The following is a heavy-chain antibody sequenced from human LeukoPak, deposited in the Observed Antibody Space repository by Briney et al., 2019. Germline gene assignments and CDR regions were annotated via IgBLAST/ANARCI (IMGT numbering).Heavy chain of an antibody. V-gene: IGHV1-2*02. CDR1: GYTFTGYY. D-gene: IGHD6-19*01. Sequence: GASVKVSCKASGYTFTGYYMHWVRQAPGQGLEWMGWINPNSGGTNYAQKFQGRVTITADESTSTAYMELSSLRSEDTAVYYCASVRDSGAVADYYYYMDVWGKGTTVTISS. CDR2: INPNSGGT. J-gene: IGHJ6*03. CDR3: ASVRDSGAVADYYYYMDV.